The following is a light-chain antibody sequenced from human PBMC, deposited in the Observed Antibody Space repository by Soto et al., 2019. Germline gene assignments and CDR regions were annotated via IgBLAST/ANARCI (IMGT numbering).Light chain of an antibody. Sequence: SALTQPPSVSGAPGQRVTISCTGSSSNIGAGYDVHWYQQLPGTAPKLLIYANINRPSGVPDRFSGSKSGTSASLAITGLQAEDEADYYCQSYDSSLSALFGTGTKLTVL. CDR3: QSYDSSLSAL. J-gene: IGLJ1*01. V-gene: IGLV1-40*01. CDR1: SSNIGAGYD. CDR2: ANI.